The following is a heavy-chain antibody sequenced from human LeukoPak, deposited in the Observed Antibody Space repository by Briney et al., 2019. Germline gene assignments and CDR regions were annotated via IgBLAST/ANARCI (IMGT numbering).Heavy chain of an antibody. J-gene: IGHJ6*04. CDR1: GGSFSGYY. CDR3: ARRYGSGSYYYYYGMDV. CDR2: INHSGST. D-gene: IGHD3-10*01. Sequence: SETLSLTCAVYGGSFSGYYWSWLRQPPGKGLEWVGEINHSGSTNYNPSLKSRVTISVDTSKNQFSLKLSSVTAADTAVYYCARRYGSGSYYYYYGMDVWGKGTTVTVSS. V-gene: IGHV4-34*01.